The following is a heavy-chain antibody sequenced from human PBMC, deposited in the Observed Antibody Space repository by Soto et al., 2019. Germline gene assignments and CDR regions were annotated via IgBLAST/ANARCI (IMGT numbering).Heavy chain of an antibody. D-gene: IGHD6-13*01. CDR2: INPSGGST. CDR3: ARDGYVAAGTLIDFDY. V-gene: IGHV1-46*03. Sequence: GASVKVSCKASGYTFTSYYMHWVRQAPGQGLEWMGIINPSGGSTSYAQKFQGRVTMTRDTSTSTVYMELSSLRSEDTAVYYCARDGYVAAGTLIDFDYWGQGTLVTVSS. CDR1: GYTFTSYY. J-gene: IGHJ4*02.